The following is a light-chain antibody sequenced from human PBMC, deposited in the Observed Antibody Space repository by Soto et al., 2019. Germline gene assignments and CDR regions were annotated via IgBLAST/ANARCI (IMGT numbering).Light chain of an antibody. J-gene: IGKJ1*01. CDR2: GAS. Sequence: EIVLTQSPGTLSLSPGEGATLSCRASQSVSSYLAWYQQKPGQAPRLLIYGASTRASGIPDRFSGSGSGTDFTFTITRLEPEDFAVFYCQQYGSSLPWTFGQGTKVDSK. CDR1: QSVSSY. CDR3: QQYGSSLPWT. V-gene: IGKV3-20*01.